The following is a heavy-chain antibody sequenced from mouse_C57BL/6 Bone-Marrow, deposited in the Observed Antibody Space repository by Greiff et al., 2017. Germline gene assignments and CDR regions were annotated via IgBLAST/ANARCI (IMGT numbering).Heavy chain of an antibody. Sequence: VQLQQSGAELVRPGTSVTVSCKASGYAFTNYLIAWVKQRPGQGLEWIGVINPGSGGTNYNEKFKGKATLTADKSSSTAYMQLSSLTSEDSAVYFCAKGDYSWFAYWGQGTLVTVSA. V-gene: IGHV1-54*01. CDR3: AKGDYSWFAY. CDR1: GYAFTNYL. J-gene: IGHJ3*01. D-gene: IGHD1-1*01. CDR2: INPGSGGT.